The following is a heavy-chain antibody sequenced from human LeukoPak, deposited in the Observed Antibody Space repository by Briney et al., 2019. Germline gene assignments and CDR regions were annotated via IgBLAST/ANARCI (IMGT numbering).Heavy chain of an antibody. J-gene: IGHJ3*02. CDR2: ISGSGGST. CDR1: GFTFSSKA. V-gene: IGHV3-23*01. Sequence: GGSLRLSCAASGFTFSSKAMRWVRQAPGKGLEWGSGISGSGGSTYYAGSVKGPFTVSRNNSTNTLSLQMNSLRAEATAVYHCAKDNAQGGATSLVFDIWGQGAMVTVSS. CDR3: AKDNAQGGATSLVFDI. D-gene: IGHD1-26*01.